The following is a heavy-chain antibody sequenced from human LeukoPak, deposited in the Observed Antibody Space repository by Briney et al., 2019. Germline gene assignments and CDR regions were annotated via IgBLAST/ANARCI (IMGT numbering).Heavy chain of an antibody. V-gene: IGHV4-38-2*01. D-gene: IGHD4-17*01. CDR3: ARAGYGDSDFDY. Sequence: GSLRPSCAVSGFTFGDYAMSWVRQAPGKGLEWIGSIYHSGSTYYNPSLKSRVTISVDTSKNQFSLKLSSVTAADTAVYYCARAGYGDSDFDYWGQGTLVTVSS. J-gene: IGHJ4*02. CDR2: IYHSGST. CDR1: GFTFGDYA.